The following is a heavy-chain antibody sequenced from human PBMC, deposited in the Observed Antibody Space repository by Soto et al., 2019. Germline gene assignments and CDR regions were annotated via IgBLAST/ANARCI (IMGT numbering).Heavy chain of an antibody. V-gene: IGHV4-59*01. CDR1: GGSISSYY. CDR3: ARGGGYCSGGSCYSFSPFDY. Sequence: SETLSLTCTVSGGSISSYYWSWIRQPPGKGLEWIGYIYYSGSTNYNPSLKSRVTISVDTSKNQFSLKPSSVTAADTAVYYCARGGGYCSGGSCYSFSPFDYWGQGTLVTVSS. D-gene: IGHD2-15*01. J-gene: IGHJ4*02. CDR2: IYYSGST.